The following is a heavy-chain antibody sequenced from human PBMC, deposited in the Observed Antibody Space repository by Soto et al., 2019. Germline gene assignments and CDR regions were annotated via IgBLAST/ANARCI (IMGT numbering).Heavy chain of an antibody. CDR3: ASDGYSSSWYGRGMDV. D-gene: IGHD6-13*01. CDR2: INHSGST. J-gene: IGHJ6*02. Sequence: SETLSLTCAVYGGSFSGYYWSWIRQPPGKGLEWIGEINHSGSTNYNPSLKSRVTISVDTSKNQFSLKLSSVTAADTAVYYCASDGYSSSWYGRGMDVWGQGTTVTVSS. V-gene: IGHV4-34*01. CDR1: GGSFSGYY.